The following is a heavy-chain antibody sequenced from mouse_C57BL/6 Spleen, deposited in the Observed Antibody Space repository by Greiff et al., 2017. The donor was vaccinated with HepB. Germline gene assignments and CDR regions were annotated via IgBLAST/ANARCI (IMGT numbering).Heavy chain of an antibody. Sequence: VKLVESGAELVKPGASVKISCKASGYAFSSYWMNWVKQRPGKGLEWIGQIYPGDGETNYNGKFKGKAKLTADKSSSTAYMQLSSLTSEDSAVYFCARITGTYYFDYWGQGTTLTVSS. J-gene: IGHJ2*01. CDR2: IYPGDGET. V-gene: IGHV1-80*01. CDR3: ARITGTYYFDY. CDR1: GYAFSSYW. D-gene: IGHD4-1*01.